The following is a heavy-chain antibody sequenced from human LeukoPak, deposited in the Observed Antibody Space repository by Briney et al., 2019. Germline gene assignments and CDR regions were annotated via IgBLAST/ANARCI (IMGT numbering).Heavy chain of an antibody. J-gene: IGHJ6*03. D-gene: IGHD5-18*01. CDR2: ISHSGST. CDR3: ANGGRHKNSYDSKYPYYYYMDV. Sequence: PSETLSLTCTVSGYSISSGYYWGWIRQPPGKGLQWIGSISHSGSTYYNPSLKSRVTISVDTSKNQFSLKLSSVTAADMAVYYCANGGRHKNSYDSKYPYYYYMDVWGKGTTVTVSS. CDR1: GYSISSGYY. V-gene: IGHV4-38-2*02.